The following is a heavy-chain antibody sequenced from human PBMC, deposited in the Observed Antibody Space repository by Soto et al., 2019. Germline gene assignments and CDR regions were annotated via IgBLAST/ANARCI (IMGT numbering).Heavy chain of an antibody. CDR1: GFTFSGYA. CDR3: AQDLGSSLYHYNSFAP. J-gene: IGHJ5*02. CDR2: IGRGGP. D-gene: IGHD6-13*01. Sequence: EVQLLESGGGLVQPGGSLRLSCAASGFTFSGYALRWVRRAQGKGRVWVSAIGRGGPFYADSVKGRFTISRDNANSRLYLQMNSLRADDTAVYFCAQDLGSSLYHYNSFAPGGQGPLVTVSS. V-gene: IGHV3-23*01.